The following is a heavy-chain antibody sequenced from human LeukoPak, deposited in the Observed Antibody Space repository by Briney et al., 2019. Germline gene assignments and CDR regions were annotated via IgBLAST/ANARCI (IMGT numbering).Heavy chain of an antibody. CDR3: VRGGAYYYFDY. V-gene: IGHV3-23*01. J-gene: IGHJ4*02. Sequence: GGTLRLSCAASGFTFRSYGMSWVRQAPGKGLEWVSAISGSGGSTYYADSVKGRFTISRDNSKNTLYLQMNSLRAEDTAVYYCVRGGAYYYFDYWGQGTLVTVSS. D-gene: IGHD4/OR15-4a*01. CDR1: GFTFRSYG. CDR2: ISGSGGST.